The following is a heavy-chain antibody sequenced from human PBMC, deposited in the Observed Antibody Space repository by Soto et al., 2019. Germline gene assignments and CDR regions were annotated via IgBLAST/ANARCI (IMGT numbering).Heavy chain of an antibody. J-gene: IGHJ4*02. CDR3: AKSPPRLLRFLEWLLYYFDY. V-gene: IGHV3-23*01. D-gene: IGHD3-3*01. CDR1: GFTFWSYA. CDR2: ISGSGGST. Sequence: PGGALRLSCAASGFTFWSYAMSWGRPAPGEGVEGVSAISGSGGSTYYADSVKGRFTISRDNSKNTLYLQMNSLRAEDTAVYYCAKSPPRLLRFLEWLLYYFDYWGQGTLVTVSS.